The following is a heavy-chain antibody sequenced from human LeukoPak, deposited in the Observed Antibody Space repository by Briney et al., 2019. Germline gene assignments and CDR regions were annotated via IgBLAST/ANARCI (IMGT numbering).Heavy chain of an antibody. CDR1: GFTFSSYG. CDR2: ISGSGGNT. Sequence: PGGSLRLSCAASGFTFSSYGMSWVRQAPGKGLEWVSAISGSGGNTYYADSVRGRFTISRDNSKNTLYLQMNSLRAEDTAIYYCAKDLSAMITFFDYWGQGALVTVSS. J-gene: IGHJ4*02. D-gene: IGHD3-22*01. CDR3: AKDLSAMITFFDY. V-gene: IGHV3-23*01.